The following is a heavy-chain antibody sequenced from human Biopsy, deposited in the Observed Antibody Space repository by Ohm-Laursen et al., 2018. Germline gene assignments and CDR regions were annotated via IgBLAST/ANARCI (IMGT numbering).Heavy chain of an antibody. D-gene: IGHD2-21*02. CDR1: GGSISSYY. CDR3: ARDDAVTVIRGLYY. CDR2: IYYSGTT. V-gene: IGHV4-59*01. J-gene: IGHJ4*02. Sequence: SETPSLTWPVSGGSISSYYWNWIRQPPGKGLEWIGYIYYSGTTDYSPSLKSRVTISIDKSKNQFFLKLSSVTAEDTAVYYCARDDAVTVIRGLYYWGQGALVTVSS.